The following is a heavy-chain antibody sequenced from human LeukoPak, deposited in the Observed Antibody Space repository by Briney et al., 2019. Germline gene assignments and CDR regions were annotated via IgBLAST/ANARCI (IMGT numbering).Heavy chain of an antibody. CDR1: GFTFSSYA. D-gene: IGHD5-12*01. Sequence: PGGSLRLSCAASGFTFSSYAMHWVRQAPGKGLEWVAVISYDGSNKYYADSVKGRFTISRDNSKNTLYLQMNSLRAEDTAVYFCAKGGYDPFDSWGQGTLVTVSS. CDR2: ISYDGSNK. J-gene: IGHJ4*02. CDR3: AKGGYDPFDS. V-gene: IGHV3-30*07.